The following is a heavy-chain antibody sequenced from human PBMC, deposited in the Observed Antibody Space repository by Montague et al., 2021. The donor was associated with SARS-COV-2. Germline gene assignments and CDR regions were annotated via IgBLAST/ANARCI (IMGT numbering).Heavy chain of an antibody. D-gene: IGHD2-2*01. V-gene: IGHV4-31*03. Sequence: TLSLTCTVSGGSISSGGYYWSWIRQHPGKGLEWIGYIYYSGSTYYNPSLKSRVTISVDTSKNQFPLKLSSVTAADTAVYYCARATAGPAAIFMGFPLPFDAFDIWGQGTMVTVSS. CDR2: IYYSGST. J-gene: IGHJ3*02. CDR3: ARATAGPAAIFMGFPLPFDAFDI. CDR1: GGSISSGGYY.